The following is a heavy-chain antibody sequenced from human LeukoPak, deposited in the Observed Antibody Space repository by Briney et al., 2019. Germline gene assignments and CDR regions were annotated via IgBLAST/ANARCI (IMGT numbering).Heavy chain of an antibody. CDR3: ARVGSIIGTTYFDY. D-gene: IGHD1-7*01. Sequence: SETLSLTCAVYGGSFSGYYWSWIRQPPGKGLEWIGYIYYSGSTNYNPSLKSRVTISVDTSRNQFSLKLSSVTAADTAVYYCARVGSIIGTTYFDYWGQGTLVTVSS. CDR2: IYYSGST. J-gene: IGHJ4*02. V-gene: IGHV4-59*01. CDR1: GGSFSGYY.